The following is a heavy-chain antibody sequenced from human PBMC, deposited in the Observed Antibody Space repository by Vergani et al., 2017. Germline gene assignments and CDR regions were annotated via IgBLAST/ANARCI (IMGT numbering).Heavy chain of an antibody. CDR2: IKQDGSEK. CDR1: GFTFSSYA. J-gene: IGHJ4*02. D-gene: IGHD6-19*01. Sequence: EVQLVESGGGVVRPGGSLRLSFAASGFTFSSYAMSWVRQAPGKGLEWVANIKQDGSEKYYVDSVKGRFTISRDNAKNSLYLQMNSLRAEDTAVYYCAREGYSSGWYLDPSGTYFDYWGQGTLVTVSS. CDR3: AREGYSSGWYLDPSGTYFDY. V-gene: IGHV3-7*03.